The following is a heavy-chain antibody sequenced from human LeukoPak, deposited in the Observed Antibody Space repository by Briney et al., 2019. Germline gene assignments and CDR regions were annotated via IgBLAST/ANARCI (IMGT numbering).Heavy chain of an antibody. Sequence: ASVKVSCKASGYTFTGYYMHWVRQAPGQGLEWMGWINPNSGGTNYAQKFQGRVTMTRDTSISTAYMELSRLRSDDTAVYYCAKRASIYYYFDYWGQGTLVTVSS. V-gene: IGHV1-2*02. CDR3: AKRASIYYYFDY. J-gene: IGHJ4*02. CDR1: GYTFTGYY. D-gene: IGHD1-26*01. CDR2: INPNSGGT.